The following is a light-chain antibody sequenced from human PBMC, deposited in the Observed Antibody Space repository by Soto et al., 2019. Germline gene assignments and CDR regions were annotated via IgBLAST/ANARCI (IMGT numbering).Light chain of an antibody. J-gene: IGLJ1*01. Sequence: QSALTQPASVSGSPGQSITISCTGTSSDIGGYYYVSWYQHHPGKAPKLLMYQVTNRPSRVSNRFSGSKSGNTASLTISGLQADDEADYYCTSYSSSDIFYVFGTGTKVPVL. V-gene: IGLV2-14*01. CDR2: QVT. CDR3: TSYSSSDIFYV. CDR1: SSDIGGYYY.